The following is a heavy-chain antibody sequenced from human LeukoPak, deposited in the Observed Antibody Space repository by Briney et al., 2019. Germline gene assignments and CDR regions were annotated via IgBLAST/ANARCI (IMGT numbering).Heavy chain of an antibody. CDR1: GYTFTGYY. V-gene: IGHV1-2*02. CDR3: AREDSGYDQFDY. D-gene: IGHD5-12*01. J-gene: IGHJ4*02. CDR2: INPNSGGA. Sequence: ASVKVSCKASGYTFTGYYMHWVRQAPGQGLEWMGWINPNSGGANYAQKFQGRVTMTRDTSISTAYMELCRLRSDDTAVYYCAREDSGYDQFDYWGQGTLVTVSS.